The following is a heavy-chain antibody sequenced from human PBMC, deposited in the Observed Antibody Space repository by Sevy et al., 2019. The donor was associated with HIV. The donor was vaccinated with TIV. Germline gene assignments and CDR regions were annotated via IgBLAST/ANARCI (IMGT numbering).Heavy chain of an antibody. J-gene: IGHJ4*02. V-gene: IGHV3-7*01. CDR1: GFTFSSNW. Sequence: GGSLGLSCAASGFTFSSNWMTWVRQAPGKGLEWVANVKQDMSEKYYADSVKGRFTISRDNAKNLLFLQMNSLRDEDTAVYYCARAQQVTMLVVIGGLYFDLWGQGTLVTVSS. D-gene: IGHD3-3*01. CDR3: ARAQQVTMLVVIGGLYFDL. CDR2: VKQDMSEK.